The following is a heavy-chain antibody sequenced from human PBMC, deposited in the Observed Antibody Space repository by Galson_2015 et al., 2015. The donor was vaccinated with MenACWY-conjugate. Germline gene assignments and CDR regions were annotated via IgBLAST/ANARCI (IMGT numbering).Heavy chain of an antibody. CDR3: ARDPERGDGYVLDY. Sequence: SLRLSCASAGVTFSRYWMYWGRQTPANGLVWVAHIHRAGSSTSYADSVKDRFTISRDNAKNMLYLQMNSLRAEDTAVYYCARDPERGDGYVLDYWGQGTLVTVSS. CDR2: IHRAGSST. J-gene: IGHJ4*02. CDR1: GVTFSRYW. D-gene: IGHD5-24*01. V-gene: IGHV3-74*01.